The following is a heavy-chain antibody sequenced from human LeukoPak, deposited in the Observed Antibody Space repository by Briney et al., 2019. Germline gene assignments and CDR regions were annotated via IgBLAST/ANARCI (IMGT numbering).Heavy chain of an antibody. CDR1: GFTFSSYA. CDR2: ISYDGLNK. J-gene: IGHJ6*02. CDR3: ARDSSTTNDYYGQDV. V-gene: IGHV3-30-3*01. Sequence: GGSLRLSCAASGFTFSSYALHWVRQAPGKGLEWVTGISYDGLNKLYADSMKGRFTISRDNSRNTLYLQMNSLRPEDTAVYYCARDSSTTNDYYGQDVWGQGTTVTVSS. D-gene: IGHD6-13*01.